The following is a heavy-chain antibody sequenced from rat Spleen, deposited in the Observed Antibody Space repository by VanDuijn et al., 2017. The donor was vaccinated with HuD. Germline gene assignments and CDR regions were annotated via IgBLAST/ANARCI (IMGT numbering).Heavy chain of an antibody. CDR2: ISTSGGST. CDR1: GFTFSNYD. D-gene: IGHD1-8*01. Sequence: EVQLVESGGGLVQPGRSLKLSCAASGFTFSNYDMAWVRQAPTKGLEWVASISTSGGSTYYRDSVKGRFTVSRDNAKSTLYLQMDSLRSEDTATYYCARSSSYPYYFDYWGQGVMVTVSS. CDR3: ARSSSYPYYFDY. V-gene: IGHV5-25*01. J-gene: IGHJ2*01.